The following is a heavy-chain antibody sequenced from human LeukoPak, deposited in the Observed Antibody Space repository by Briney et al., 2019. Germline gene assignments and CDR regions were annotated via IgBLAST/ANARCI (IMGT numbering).Heavy chain of an antibody. J-gene: IGHJ4*02. CDR3: ARDLATSANWELDY. Sequence: ASVKVPCKASGYTFTGYFIHWVRQAPGQGLEWMGRINSNSGVTTYALSFQGRVTMTRDTSINTAYMELGSLRSDDTAVYYCARDLATSANWELDYWGQGTLITVSS. D-gene: IGHD6-25*01. CDR2: INSNSGVT. V-gene: IGHV1-2*02. CDR1: GYTFTGYF.